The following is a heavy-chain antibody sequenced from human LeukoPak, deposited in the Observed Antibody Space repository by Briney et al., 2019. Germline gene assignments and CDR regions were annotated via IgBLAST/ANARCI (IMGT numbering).Heavy chain of an antibody. CDR1: GFIFNTYV. D-gene: IGHD3-10*01. Sequence: GGSLRLSCAASGFIFNTYVMHWVRQAPGKGLEWVSAISGSGGSTYYADSVKGRFTISRDNSKNTLYLQMNSLRAEDTAVYYCAKDRRAGSYDYWGQGTLVTVSS. CDR3: AKDRRAGSYDY. CDR2: ISGSGGST. V-gene: IGHV3-23*01. J-gene: IGHJ4*02.